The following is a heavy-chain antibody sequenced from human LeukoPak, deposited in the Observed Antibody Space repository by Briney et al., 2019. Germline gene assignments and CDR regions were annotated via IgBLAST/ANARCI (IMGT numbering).Heavy chain of an antibody. CDR2: IIPIFGTA. CDR3: ARAGGWLTPDGYYFDY. CDR1: GGTFSSYA. D-gene: IGHD6-19*01. Sequence: SVKVSCKASGGTFSSYAISWVRQAPGQGLEWMGGIIPIFGTANYAQKFQGRVTITADESTSTAYMELSSLRSDDTAVYYCARAGGWLTPDGYYFDYWGQGTLVTVSS. V-gene: IGHV1-69*01. J-gene: IGHJ4*02.